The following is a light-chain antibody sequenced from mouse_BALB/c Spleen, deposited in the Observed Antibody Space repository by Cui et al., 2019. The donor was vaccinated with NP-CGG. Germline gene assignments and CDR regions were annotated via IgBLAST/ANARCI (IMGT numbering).Light chain of an antibody. J-gene: IGLJ1*01. CDR2: GTN. V-gene: IGLV1*01. CDR3: VLWYSNHWV. CDR1: TGAVTTSNY. Sequence: QAVVTQESALTTSPGETVTLTCRSSTGAVTTSNYANWVQEKPDHLFTGLIGGTNNRAPGVPARFSGSLIGDKAALIITGAQTEDETIYFCVLWYSNHWVFGGGTKLTVI.